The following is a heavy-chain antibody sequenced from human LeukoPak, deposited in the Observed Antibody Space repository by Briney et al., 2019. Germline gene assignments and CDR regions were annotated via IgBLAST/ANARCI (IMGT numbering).Heavy chain of an antibody. J-gene: IGHJ4*02. CDR3: AKGGVMGARETDY. D-gene: IGHD2-8*01. V-gene: IGHV3-23*01. Sequence: GGSLRLSWAASGFTLSSYTMGWVRQAPGKGLEWVSTISSGGSTYYPDSMKGRFTISRDNSKNTLYLQMNSLRGEDTAVYYCAKGGVMGARETDYWGQGTLVTVSS. CDR2: ISSGGST. CDR1: GFTLSSYT.